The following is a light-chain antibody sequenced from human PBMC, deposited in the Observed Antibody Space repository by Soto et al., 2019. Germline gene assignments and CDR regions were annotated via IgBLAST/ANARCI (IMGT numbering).Light chain of an antibody. Sequence: QSALTQPPSASGSPGQSVAISCTGTSSDIGAYKFVSWYQQHPGKAPKLIIYEVSIRPSGVPDRFSGSKSGNTASLTVSGHLAEDEADYYCSLYAGSNNVVLGGGTKLTVL. CDR3: SLYAGSNNVV. V-gene: IGLV2-8*01. CDR1: SSDIGAYKF. CDR2: EVS. J-gene: IGLJ2*01.